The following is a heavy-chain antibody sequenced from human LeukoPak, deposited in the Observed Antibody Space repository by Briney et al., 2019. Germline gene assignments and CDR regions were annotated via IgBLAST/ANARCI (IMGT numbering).Heavy chain of an antibody. V-gene: IGHV4-61*02. Sequence: PSETLSLTCTVSGGSISSGSYYWSWIRQPAGKGLEWIGRIYTSGSTNYNPSLKSRVTISVDTSKNQFSLKLSSVTAADTAVYYCASGVAGVSQGSYWGQGTLVTVSS. D-gene: IGHD3-16*01. CDR1: GGSISSGSYY. J-gene: IGHJ4*02. CDR3: ASGVAGVSQGSY. CDR2: IYTSGST.